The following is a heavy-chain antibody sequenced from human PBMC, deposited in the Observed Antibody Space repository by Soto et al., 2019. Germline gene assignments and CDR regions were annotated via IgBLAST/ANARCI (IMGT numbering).Heavy chain of an antibody. J-gene: IGHJ6*02. CDR3: ARQMGSMIYYGMDV. Sequence: PSETLSLTCSVSGGSIRSSHTSTYWTWIRQPPGKGLEWIAYIYHNGNTAYNPSLKSRITISVDSSKNQFSLKMNSVTAADTAVYYCARQMGSMIYYGMDVWGQGTTVTVSS. V-gene: IGHV4-61*01. D-gene: IGHD2-8*01. CDR1: GGSIRSSHTSTY. CDR2: IYHNGNT.